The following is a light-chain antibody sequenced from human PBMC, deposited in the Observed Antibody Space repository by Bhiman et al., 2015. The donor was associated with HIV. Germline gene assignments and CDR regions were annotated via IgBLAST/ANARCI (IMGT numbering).Light chain of an antibody. V-gene: IGLV1-40*01. Sequence: QSVLTQPPSVSGAPGQRVTIFCTGSSSNVGGGYDVHWYQQLPGTAPKLLIFNNNNRPSGVPDRFSGSKSGTSASLAITGLQAEDEADYYCSSYVGSNNYVFGTGTKVTVL. CDR3: SSYVGSNNYV. CDR2: NNN. CDR1: SSNVGGGYD. J-gene: IGLJ1*01.